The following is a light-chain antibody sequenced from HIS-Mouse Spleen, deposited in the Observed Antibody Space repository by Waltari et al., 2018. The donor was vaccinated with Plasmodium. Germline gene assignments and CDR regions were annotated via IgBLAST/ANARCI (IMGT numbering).Light chain of an antibody. CDR2: GAS. V-gene: IGKV3-15*01. CDR1: QSVSSN. CDR3: QQYINWSFT. J-gene: IGKJ3*01. Sequence: EIVMTQSPATLSVSPGARATLSCRASQSVSSNLAWYQQKPGQAPRLLIYGASTRATGIPARFSGSGSGTEFTLTISSLQSEDFAVYYCQQYINWSFTFGPGTKVDIK.